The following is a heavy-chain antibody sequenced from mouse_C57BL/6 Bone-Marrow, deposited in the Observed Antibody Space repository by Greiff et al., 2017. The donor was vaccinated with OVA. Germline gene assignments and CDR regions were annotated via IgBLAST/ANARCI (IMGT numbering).Heavy chain of an antibody. CDR2: ISSGSSTI. Sequence: EVMLVESGGGLVKPGGSLKLSCAASGFTFSDYGMHWVRQAPEKGLEWVAYISSGSSTIYYADTVKGRFTISRDNATNTLFLQMTSLRSEDTAMYYCARRDYSNYGFAYWGQGTLVTVSA. CDR3: ARRDYSNYGFAY. D-gene: IGHD2-5*01. CDR1: GFTFSDYG. V-gene: IGHV5-17*01. J-gene: IGHJ3*01.